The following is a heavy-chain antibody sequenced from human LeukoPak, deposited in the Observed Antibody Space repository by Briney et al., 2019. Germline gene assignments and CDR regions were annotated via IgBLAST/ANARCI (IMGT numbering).Heavy chain of an antibody. CDR2: VYHDGSA. CDR3: ARRGYYGSGAYDT. D-gene: IGHD3-10*01. Sequence: PSETLSLTCTVSGGSLNSYYWGWIRQPPGKGLEWIGNVYHDGSAIYNPSLESRVTISVDRSKNQFSLNLNSVTAADTAVYFCARRGYYGSGAYDTWGQGTMFIVSS. CDR1: GGSLNSYY. J-gene: IGHJ3*01. V-gene: IGHV4-59*08.